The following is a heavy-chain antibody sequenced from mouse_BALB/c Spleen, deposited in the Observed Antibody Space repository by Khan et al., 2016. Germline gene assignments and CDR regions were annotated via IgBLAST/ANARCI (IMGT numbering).Heavy chain of an antibody. CDR1: GFTFSNYW. CDR2: IKLKSNNYAT. D-gene: IGHD1-1*02. CDR3: TKPGGIYY. J-gene: IGHJ2*01. V-gene: IGHV6-6*02. Sequence: EVKLEESGGGLVQPGGSMKLSCVASGFTFSNYWMNWVRQSPEKGLEWVAEIKLKSNNYATHYAESVKGRFTISRDDSKSSVYLQMNNIRAEDTGIDYCTKPGGIYYWGQGTTLTVSS.